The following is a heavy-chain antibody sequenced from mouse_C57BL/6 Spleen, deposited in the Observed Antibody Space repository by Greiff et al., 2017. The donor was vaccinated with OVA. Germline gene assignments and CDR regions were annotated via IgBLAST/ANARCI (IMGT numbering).Heavy chain of an antibody. J-gene: IGHJ3*01. V-gene: IGHV1-39*01. Sequence: EVQLQQSGPELVKPGASVKISCKASGYSFTDYNMNWVKQSHGKSLEWIGEINPNYGTTSYNQKFKGKATLTVDKSSSTAYMELNSLTSEDSAVSYCARGLYPAYWGQGTLVTVSA. CDR3: ARGLYPAY. D-gene: IGHD3-1*01. CDR2: INPNYGTT. CDR1: GYSFTDYN.